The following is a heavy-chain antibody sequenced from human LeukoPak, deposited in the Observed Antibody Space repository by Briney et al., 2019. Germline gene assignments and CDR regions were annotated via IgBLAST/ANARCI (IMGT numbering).Heavy chain of an antibody. D-gene: IGHD2-2*01. CDR3: ARGGVVVPADAFDI. CDR2: IYYSGST. CDR1: GGSISSYY. J-gene: IGHJ3*02. V-gene: IGHV4-59*08. Sequence: PSETLSLTCTVSGGSISSYYWSWIRQPPGMGLEWIGYIYYSGSTNYNPSLKSRVTISVDTSKNQFSLKLSSVTAADTAVYYCARGGVVVPADAFDIWGQGTMVTVSS.